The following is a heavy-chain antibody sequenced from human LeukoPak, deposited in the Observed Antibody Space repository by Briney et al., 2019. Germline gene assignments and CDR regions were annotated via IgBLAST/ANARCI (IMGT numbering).Heavy chain of an antibody. J-gene: IGHJ4*02. Sequence: GGSLRLFCAASGFTFSSHGMSWVRQAPGKGLEWVSGISDSDSSTYYADSVKGRFTISRDNSKNTLYLQMNNLRAADTAVYFCARVLRGFTYGKFDYWGPGTLVTVSS. D-gene: IGHD5-18*01. CDR3: ARVLRGFTYGKFDY. V-gene: IGHV3-23*01. CDR2: ISDSDSST. CDR1: GFTFSSHG.